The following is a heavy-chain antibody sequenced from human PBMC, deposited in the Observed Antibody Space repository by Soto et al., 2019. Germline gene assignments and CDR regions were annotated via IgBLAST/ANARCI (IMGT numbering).Heavy chain of an antibody. CDR1: GGTFSSYA. CDR3: ARDNFRAVSSGYYYIYGSYFDY. J-gene: IGHJ4*02. Sequence: SVKVSCKASGGTFSSYAISWVRQAPGQGLEWMGGIIPIFGTANYAQKFQGRVTITADESTSTAYMELSSLRSEDTAVYYCARDNFRAVSSGYYYIYGSYFDYWGQGTLVTVSS. D-gene: IGHD3-22*01. V-gene: IGHV1-69*13. CDR2: IIPIFGTA.